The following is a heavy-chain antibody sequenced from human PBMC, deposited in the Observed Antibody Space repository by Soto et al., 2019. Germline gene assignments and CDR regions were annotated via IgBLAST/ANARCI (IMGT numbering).Heavy chain of an antibody. D-gene: IGHD6-19*01. CDR3: AKDQGGPYSSGPHRGYYYGMDV. J-gene: IGHJ6*02. CDR1: GFTFSSYA. Sequence: EVQLLESGGGLVQPGGSLRLSCAASGFTFSSYAMSWVRQAPGKGLEWVSAISGSGGSTYYADSVKGRFTISRDNSKNTLYLQMNSLRAEDTAVYYCAKDQGGPYSSGPHRGYYYGMDVWGQGTTVTVSS. V-gene: IGHV3-23*01. CDR2: ISGSGGST.